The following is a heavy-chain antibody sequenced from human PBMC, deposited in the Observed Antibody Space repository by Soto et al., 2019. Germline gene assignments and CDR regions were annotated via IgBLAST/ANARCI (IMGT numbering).Heavy chain of an antibody. D-gene: IGHD5-12*01. Sequence: GESLKISCKTSGYTFSDYWIAWVRQMPGKGLEWMGIIYPGDSDTRYSPSFPGQVTISADKSISIAYLQWSSLKASDSAIYYCARAPPGRDGYNRFDFWGQGTLVTVS. CDR1: GYTFSDYW. CDR2: IYPGDSDT. J-gene: IGHJ4*02. V-gene: IGHV5-51*01. CDR3: ARAPPGRDGYNRFDF.